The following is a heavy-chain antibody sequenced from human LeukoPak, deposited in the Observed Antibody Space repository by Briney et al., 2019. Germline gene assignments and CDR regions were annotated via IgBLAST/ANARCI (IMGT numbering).Heavy chain of an antibody. Sequence: SETLSLTCAVYGGSFSGYYWSWIRQPPGKGLEWIGEINHSGSTNYNPSLKSRVTISVDTSKNQFSLKLSSVTAADTAVYYCAREEEWLDSFDIWGQGTMVTVSS. CDR3: AREEEWLDSFDI. J-gene: IGHJ3*02. V-gene: IGHV4-34*01. CDR1: GGSFSGYY. CDR2: INHSGST. D-gene: IGHD3-3*01.